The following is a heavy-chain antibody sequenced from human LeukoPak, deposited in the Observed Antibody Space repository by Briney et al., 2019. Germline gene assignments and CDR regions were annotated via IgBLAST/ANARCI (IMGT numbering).Heavy chain of an antibody. V-gene: IGHV1-8*01. CDR3: ARGSATVTADDY. Sequence: ASVKVSCKASGYTFTSYDINWVRQATGQGLEWMGWMNPNSGNTGYAQKFQGRVTMTRNTSISTAYMELSSLRSEDTAVYYCARGSATVTADDYWGQGTLVTVSS. CDR1: GYTFTSYD. D-gene: IGHD4-17*01. J-gene: IGHJ4*02. CDR2: MNPNSGNT.